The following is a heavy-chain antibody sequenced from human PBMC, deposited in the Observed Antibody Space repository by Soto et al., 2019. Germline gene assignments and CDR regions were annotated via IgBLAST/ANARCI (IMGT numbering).Heavy chain of an antibody. Sequence: GASVKVSCKASGGTFSSYAISWVRQAPLQGLEWMGGLIPIFGTANYAEKFQGRVTITADESTRTAYMELSSLRSEDTAVYYCARDNYDSSGLFSLWGQGTRVTVSS. CDR1: GGTFSSYA. CDR2: LIPIFGTA. D-gene: IGHD3-22*01. V-gene: IGHV1-69*13. CDR3: ARDNYDSSGLFSL. J-gene: IGHJ4*02.